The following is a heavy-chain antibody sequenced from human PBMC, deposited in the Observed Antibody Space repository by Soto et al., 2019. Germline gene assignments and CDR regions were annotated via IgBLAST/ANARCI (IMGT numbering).Heavy chain of an antibody. CDR1: GYTLTELS. CDR3: ATKIIRYDILTGPPDY. CDR2: FDPEDGET. V-gene: IGHV1-24*01. Sequence: GASVKVSCKVSGYTLTELSMHWVRQAPGKGLEWMGGFDPEDGETIYAQKFQGRVTMTEDTSTDTAYMELSSLRSEDTAVYYCATKIIRYDILTGPPDYWGQGTLVTVSS. J-gene: IGHJ4*02. D-gene: IGHD3-9*01.